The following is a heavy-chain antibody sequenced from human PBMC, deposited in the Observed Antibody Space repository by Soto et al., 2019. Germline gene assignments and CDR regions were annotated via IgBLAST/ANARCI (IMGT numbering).Heavy chain of an antibody. CDR1: GYTFTGYK. J-gene: IGHJ6*02. V-gene: IGHV1-2*02. D-gene: IGHD3-10*01. CDR2: INPNSGET. CDR3: AKVMVRGVMVNYYYYYGMDV. Sequence: GASVTVSCKASGYTFTGYKMHWMRQAPGQGLEWMGWINPNSGETIYAQNFKGRVTMTKDMSNSTAYMELSRLKSKDTAVYYCAKVMVRGVMVNYYYYYGMDVWGQGTTVTVSS.